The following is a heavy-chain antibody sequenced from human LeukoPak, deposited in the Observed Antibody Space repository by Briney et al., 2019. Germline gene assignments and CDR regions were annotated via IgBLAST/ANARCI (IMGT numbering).Heavy chain of an antibody. Sequence: GASVKVSCKASGGTFSSYAISWVRQAPGQGLEWMGGIIPIFGTANYAQKFQGRVTITADESTSTAYMELSSLRSEDTAVYYCAREGGSYSYYYYYMDVWGKGTTVTVSS. J-gene: IGHJ6*03. CDR1: GGTFSSYA. CDR3: AREGGSYSYYYYYMDV. V-gene: IGHV1-69*13. CDR2: IIPIFGTA. D-gene: IGHD1-26*01.